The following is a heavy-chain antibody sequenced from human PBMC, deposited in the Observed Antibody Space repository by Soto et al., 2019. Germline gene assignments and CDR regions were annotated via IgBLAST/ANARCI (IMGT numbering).Heavy chain of an antibody. Sequence: GGSLRLSCAASGFTFSSYSMNWVRQAPGKGLEWVSSISSSSSYIYYADSEKGRFTISRDNDKNSLYLQMNSLRAEDTDVYYCTSGTTGYYHYGMDVWGQGTTVTVSS. CDR1: GFTFSSYS. CDR2: ISSSSSYI. D-gene: IGHD1-1*01. V-gene: IGHV3-21*01. CDR3: TSGTTGYYHYGMDV. J-gene: IGHJ6*02.